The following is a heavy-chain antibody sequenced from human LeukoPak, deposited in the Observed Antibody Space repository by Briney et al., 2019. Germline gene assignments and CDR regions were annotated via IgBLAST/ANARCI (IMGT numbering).Heavy chain of an antibody. V-gene: IGHV3-30*04. D-gene: IGHD6-19*01. CDR2: ISYDGSNK. CDR1: GFTLRNYA. CDR3: ARSGWDLFHYGMDV. Sequence: GGSLRLSCAASGFTLRNYAMHWVRQAPGKGREWMTFISYDGSNKYNAASVKGRFTISRDNSNNTLWLQMNSLRPEDPAVYYCARSGWDLFHYGMDVWGQGTTVTASS. J-gene: IGHJ6*02.